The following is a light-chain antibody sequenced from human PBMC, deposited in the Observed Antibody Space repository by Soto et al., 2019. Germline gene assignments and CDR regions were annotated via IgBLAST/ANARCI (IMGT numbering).Light chain of an antibody. CDR2: NVS. CDR1: QGLVYSDGNTH. CDR3: MQGTHWLYT. J-gene: IGKJ2*01. V-gene: IGKV2-30*01. Sequence: DVVMTQSPLSLPVTLGQPASISCRSSQGLVYSDGNTHLIWFQQRPGQSPRRLIYNVSKRSSGVPDRYSGSRSSTDFTLKMSRVEAEDIATYYCMQGTHWLYTYGQGTK.